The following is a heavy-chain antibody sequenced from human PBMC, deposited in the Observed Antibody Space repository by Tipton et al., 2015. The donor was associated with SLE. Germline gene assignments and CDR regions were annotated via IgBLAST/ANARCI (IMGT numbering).Heavy chain of an antibody. J-gene: IGHJ4*02. D-gene: IGHD6-13*01. Sequence: TLSLTCTVSGGSISSEYWSWIRQPPGKGLEWIGEINPSGDTNYNPSLKSRVTISVDTSKNPFSLKLSSVTAADTAVYYCARHRAGGMRDYWGQGTLVTVSS. CDR3: ARHRAGGMRDY. CDR1: GGSISSEY. CDR2: INPSGDT. V-gene: IGHV4-34*01.